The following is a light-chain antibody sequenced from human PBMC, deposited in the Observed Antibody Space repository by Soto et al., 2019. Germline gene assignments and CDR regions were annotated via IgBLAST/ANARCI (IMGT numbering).Light chain of an antibody. CDR1: QNIDNN. CDR3: QQYNNWPPLT. Sequence: EIVMTQSPATLSVSPGDRVTLSCRASQNIDNNLAWYQQRPGQPPRLLIYGASTRANGIPARFSGSGSGTEFTLTISSLQSEEFAVYCCQQYNNWPPLTFGVWTKVEIK. CDR2: GAS. J-gene: IGKJ4*01. V-gene: IGKV3D-15*01.